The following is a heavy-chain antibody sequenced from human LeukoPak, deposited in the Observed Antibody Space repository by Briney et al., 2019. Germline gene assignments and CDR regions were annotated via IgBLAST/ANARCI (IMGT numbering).Heavy chain of an antibody. V-gene: IGHV4-59*08. J-gene: IGHJ6*03. CDR3: ARRQDDSSGYYLRYYYMDV. CDR2: IYYSGST. D-gene: IGHD3-22*01. Sequence: PSETLSLTCTVSGASISSYYWSWIRQPPGKGLEWCGYIYYSGSTKYTPSLKSRVTISVDTSKNQFSLKPSSVTAADTAVYYCARRQDDSSGYYLRYYYMDVWGQGTVVTVSS. CDR1: GASISSYY.